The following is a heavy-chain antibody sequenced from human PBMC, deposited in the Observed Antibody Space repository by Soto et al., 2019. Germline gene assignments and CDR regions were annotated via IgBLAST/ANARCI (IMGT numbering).Heavy chain of an antibody. D-gene: IGHD2-15*01. J-gene: IGHJ6*02. CDR2: IIPIFGTA. CDR1: GGTFSSYA. CDR3: ARDTIVVVVAATRYYYYYGMDV. Sequence: SAKLSCKASGGTFSSYAISWVRQATGQGLEWMGGIIPIFGTANYAQKFQGRVTITADESTSTAYMELSSLRSEDTAVYYCARDTIVVVVAATRYYYYYGMDVWGQGTTVTVSS. V-gene: IGHV1-69*13.